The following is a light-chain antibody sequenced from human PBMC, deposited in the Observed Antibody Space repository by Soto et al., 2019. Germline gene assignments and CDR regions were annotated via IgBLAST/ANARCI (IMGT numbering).Light chain of an antibody. CDR1: QSFRGL. V-gene: IGKV3-11*01. CDR3: QQRLMWHIT. CDR2: DAY. J-gene: IGKJ5*01. Sequence: EVMLTQSPVTLSLSPGERATLSCRASQSFRGLLAWYQQKPGQAPRLLIYDAYNRATGIPPRFSGSGSGTDFTLTISSLEPEDSAVYYCQQRLMWHITFGQGTRLEIK.